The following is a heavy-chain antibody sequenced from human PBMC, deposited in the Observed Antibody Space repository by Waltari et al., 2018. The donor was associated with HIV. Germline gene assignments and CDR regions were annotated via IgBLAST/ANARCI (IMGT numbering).Heavy chain of an antibody. D-gene: IGHD3-22*01. Sequence: EVQLVESGGGLVQPGGSLRLSCAASGFTFSSYWMSWVRQAPGKGLEWVANIKQDGSEKYYVDSVKGRFTISRDNAKNSLYLQMNSLRAEDTAVYYCARSGGITMIVAHGAFDIWGQGTMVTVSS. CDR2: IKQDGSEK. J-gene: IGHJ3*02. CDR1: GFTFSSYW. V-gene: IGHV3-7*01. CDR3: ARSGGITMIVAHGAFDI.